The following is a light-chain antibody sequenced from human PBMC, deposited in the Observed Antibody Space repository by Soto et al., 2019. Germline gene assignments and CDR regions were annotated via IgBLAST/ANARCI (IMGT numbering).Light chain of an antibody. Sequence: DIQRTQSPSTLSASVGDRVTITCRASQTVLYWLAWYQQKPGRAPRLLIYTASSLQSGVPSRYSGSGSGTDFTLTISSLEPEDFAVYYGQQRSNWPLAFRGGTKVDIK. CDR1: QTVLYW. CDR3: QQRSNWPLA. CDR2: TAS. J-gene: IGKJ4*01. V-gene: IGKV1-5*01.